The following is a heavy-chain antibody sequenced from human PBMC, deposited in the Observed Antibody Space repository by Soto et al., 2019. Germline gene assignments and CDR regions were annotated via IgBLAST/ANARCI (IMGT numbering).Heavy chain of an antibody. CDR3: AREAFQEPFFDY. J-gene: IGHJ4*02. CDR1: GFTFSSYG. D-gene: IGHD1-26*01. CDR2: IWYDGSKK. Sequence: QVQLVESGGGVVQPGRSLRLSCAASGFTFSSYGMHWVRQAPGKGLEWVAVIWYDGSKKYYADSVKGRFTISRDNSKNTLYLQMNSLRAEDTAVYSCAREAFQEPFFDYWGQGTLVTVSS. V-gene: IGHV3-33*01.